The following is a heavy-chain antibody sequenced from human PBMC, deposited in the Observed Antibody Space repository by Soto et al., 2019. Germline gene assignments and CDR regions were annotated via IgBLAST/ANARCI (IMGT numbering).Heavy chain of an antibody. CDR3: AREIAVAGTYWFDP. Sequence: SETLSLTCAVSGGSISSGGYSWSWIRQPPGKGLEWIGYIYHSGSTYYNPSLKSRVTISVDRSKNQFSLKLSSVTAADTAVYYCAREIAVAGTYWFDPWGQGTLVTV. J-gene: IGHJ5*02. V-gene: IGHV4-30-2*01. CDR2: IYHSGST. CDR1: GGSISSGGYS. D-gene: IGHD6-19*01.